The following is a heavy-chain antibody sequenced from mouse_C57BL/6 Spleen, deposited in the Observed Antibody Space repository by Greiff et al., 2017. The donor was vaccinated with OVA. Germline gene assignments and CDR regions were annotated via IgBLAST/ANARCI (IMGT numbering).Heavy chain of an antibody. D-gene: IGHD2-1*01. J-gene: IGHJ2*01. CDR2: IHPNSGST. V-gene: IGHV1-64*01. CDR3: ATNPPYGNYVSFDY. Sequence: QVQLKESGAELVKPGASVKLSCKASGYTFTSYWMHWVKQRPGQGLEWIGMIHPNSGSTNYNEKFKSKATLTVDKSSSTAYMQLSSLTSEDSAVYYCATNPPYGNYVSFDYWGQGTTLTVSS. CDR1: GYTFTSYW.